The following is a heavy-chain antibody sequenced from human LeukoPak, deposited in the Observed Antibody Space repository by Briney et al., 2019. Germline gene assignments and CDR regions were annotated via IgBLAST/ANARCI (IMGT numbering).Heavy chain of an antibody. D-gene: IGHD2-2*03. CDR2: ISGNGVNT. CDR1: GFIFINYA. J-gene: IGHJ4*02. V-gene: IGHV3-23*01. CDR3: ATDGYCSGTSCYPY. Sequence: GGSLRLSCAASGFIFINYAMSWVRQAPGKGLEWVSAISGNGVNTYYADSVKGRFTISRDNSKNTVYLQMNSLRAEDAAVYYWATDGYCSGTSCYPYWGQGTLVTVSS.